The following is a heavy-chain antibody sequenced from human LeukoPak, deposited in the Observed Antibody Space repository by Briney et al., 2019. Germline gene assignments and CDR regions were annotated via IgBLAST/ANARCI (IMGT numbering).Heavy chain of an antibody. CDR2: INTGNGNT. J-gene: IGHJ5*02. Sequence: GASVKVSCKASGYTFSSYGMHWVRQAPGQSLEWMGWINTGNGNTKYSQKFQGRVTITRDTSASTVYVDLSSLRFEDTAVYYCARECIGDGWFDPWGQGTLVTVSS. CDR1: GYTFSSYG. D-gene: IGHD4-17*01. CDR3: ARECIGDGWFDP. V-gene: IGHV1-3*04.